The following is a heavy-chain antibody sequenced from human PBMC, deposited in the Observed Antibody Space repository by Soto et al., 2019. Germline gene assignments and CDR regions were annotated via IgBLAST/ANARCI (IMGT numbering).Heavy chain of an antibody. J-gene: IGHJ4*01. D-gene: IGHD3-10*01. CDR3: ARQHGSGTNDY. Sequence: SETLSLTCTVSGGSISSYYWSCTRQPAGKGLEWIGRIYTSGTTNYNPSLKSRVTMSVDTSKNQFSLKLSSVTAADTAVYYCARQHGSGTNDYCGHGTLVTVSS. V-gene: IGHV4-4*07. CDR2: IYTSGTT. CDR1: GGSISSYY.